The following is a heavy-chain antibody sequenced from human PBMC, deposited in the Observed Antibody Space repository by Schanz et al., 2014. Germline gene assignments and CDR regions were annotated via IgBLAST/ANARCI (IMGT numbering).Heavy chain of an antibody. V-gene: IGHV4-59*11. D-gene: IGHD2-8*02. J-gene: IGHJ4*02. Sequence: QVQLQESGPGLVKPSETLSLTCTVSGGSISSHFWSWIRQPPGKGLEWIGYMYHRGSSNYNPSLKSRVTISVDPSKNQFSLKMTSLTAADTAVYFCARVGGGILTSWYSLDSWGQGTLVTVSS. CDR2: MYHRGSS. CDR1: GGSISSHF. CDR3: ARVGGGILTSWYSLDS.